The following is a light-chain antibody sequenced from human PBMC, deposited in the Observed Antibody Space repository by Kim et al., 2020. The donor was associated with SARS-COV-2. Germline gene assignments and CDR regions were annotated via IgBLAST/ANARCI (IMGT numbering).Light chain of an antibody. CDR2: GAS. V-gene: IGKV1-9*01. CDR3: QQFSSYPRT. Sequence: ASVGDRVTITCRASQGISSSLVWYQQKPGKAPELLIYGASTLQSGVPSRFSGSGSGTEFTLTIGSLQPEDLATYYCQQFSSYPRTFGGGTKVDIK. CDR1: QGISSS. J-gene: IGKJ4*01.